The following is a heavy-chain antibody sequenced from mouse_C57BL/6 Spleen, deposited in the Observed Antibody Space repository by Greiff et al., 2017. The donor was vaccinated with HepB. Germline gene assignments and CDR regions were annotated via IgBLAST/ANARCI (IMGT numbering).Heavy chain of an antibody. Sequence: EVQLQESGGGLVKPGGSLKLSCAASGFTFSSYAMSWVRQTPEKRLEWVATISDGGSYTYYPDNVKGRFTISRDNAKNNLYLQMSHLKSEDTAMYYCARGSFYYGYDEAWFAYWGQGTLVTVSA. CDR1: GFTFSSYA. V-gene: IGHV5-4*01. J-gene: IGHJ3*01. CDR3: ARGSFYYGYDEAWFAY. D-gene: IGHD2-2*01. CDR2: ISDGGSYT.